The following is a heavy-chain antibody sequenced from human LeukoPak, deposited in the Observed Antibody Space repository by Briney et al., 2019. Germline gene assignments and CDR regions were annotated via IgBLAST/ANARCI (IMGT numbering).Heavy chain of an antibody. J-gene: IGHJ4*02. CDR2: IYGSTSA. CDR3: ARLNFGDDY. Sequence: GGSLRLSCAASGFTVSSKYIDWVRQAPGKGLEWVSLIYGSTSADYADSVKGRFTISRDNSMNTVYLQMNSLRAEDTAIYYCARLNFGDDYWGQGTLVAVSS. CDR1: GFTVSSKY. D-gene: IGHD4-17*01. V-gene: IGHV3-66*01.